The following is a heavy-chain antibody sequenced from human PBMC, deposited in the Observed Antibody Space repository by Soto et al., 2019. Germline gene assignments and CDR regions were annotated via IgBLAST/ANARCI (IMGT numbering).Heavy chain of an antibody. D-gene: IGHD3-10*01. V-gene: IGHV4-38-2*01. J-gene: IGHJ4*02. Sequence: SETLSLTCAVSGYSISSGYYLGWIRQPPGKGLEWIGSIYHSGSTYYNPSLKSRVTISVNTSKNQFSLKLSSVTAADTAVYYCARCPNYIRNFDYWGQGTLVTVSS. CDR1: GYSISSGYY. CDR3: ARCPNYIRNFDY. CDR2: IYHSGST.